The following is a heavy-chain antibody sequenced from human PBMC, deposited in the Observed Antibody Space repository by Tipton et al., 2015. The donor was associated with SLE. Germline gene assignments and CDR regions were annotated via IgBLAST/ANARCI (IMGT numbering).Heavy chain of an antibody. V-gene: IGHV4-38-2*02. CDR1: GYSISSGYY. CDR2: IYHTGST. D-gene: IGHD3-3*01. CDR3: AKERPGSGLDP. J-gene: IGHJ5*02. Sequence: TLSLTCAVSGYSISSGYYWGWIPQPPGKGLEWIGSIYHTGSTYYNPSLRSRVTFSEDTSKNQFSLKLSSVTAADTAIYYCAKERPGSGLDPWGQGTLVTVSS.